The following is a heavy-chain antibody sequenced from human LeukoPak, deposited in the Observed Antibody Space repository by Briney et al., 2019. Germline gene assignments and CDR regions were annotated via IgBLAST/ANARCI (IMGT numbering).Heavy chain of an antibody. D-gene: IGHD4-17*01. J-gene: IGHJ4*02. CDR3: AKDMRLRTTVTTIGFDY. CDR1: GFTFDDYA. V-gene: IGHV3-9*01. CDR2: IRWNSGSI. Sequence: PGGSLRLSCAASGFTFDDYAMHWVRQAPGKGLEWVSGIRWNSGSIGYADSVKGRFTISRDNAKNSLYLQMNSLRAEDTALYYCAKDMRLRTTVTTIGFDYWGQGTLVTVSS.